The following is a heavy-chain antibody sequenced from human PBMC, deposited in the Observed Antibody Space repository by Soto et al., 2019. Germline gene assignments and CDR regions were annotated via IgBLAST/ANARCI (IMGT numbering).Heavy chain of an antibody. Sequence: GASVKVSCKASGGTFSSYTISWVRQAPGQGLEWMGRIIPILGIANYAQKFQGRVTITADKSTSTAYMELSSLRSEDTAVYYCARSESGGVESTEEALGYWGEGILVTV. V-gene: IGHV1-69*02. D-gene: IGHD3-16*01. J-gene: IGHJ4*02. CDR3: ARSESGGVESTEEALGY. CDR1: GGTFSSYT. CDR2: IIPILGIA.